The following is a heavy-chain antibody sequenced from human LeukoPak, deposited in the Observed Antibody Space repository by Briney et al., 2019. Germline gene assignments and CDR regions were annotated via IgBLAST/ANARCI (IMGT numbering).Heavy chain of an antibody. V-gene: IGHV1-2*02. CDR3: AREHRNSRYDSSGYYSGY. J-gene: IGHJ4*02. Sequence: ASVKVSCKASGHTFTGYYMHWVRQAPGQGLEWMGWINPNSGGTNYAQKFQGRVTMTRDTSISTAYMELSRLRSDDTAVYYCAREHRNSRYDSSGYYSGYWGQGTLVTVSS. D-gene: IGHD3-22*01. CDR1: GHTFTGYY. CDR2: INPNSGGT.